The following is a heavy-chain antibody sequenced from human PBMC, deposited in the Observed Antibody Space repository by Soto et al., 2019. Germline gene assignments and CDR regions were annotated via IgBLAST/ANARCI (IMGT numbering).Heavy chain of an antibody. CDR3: ARGVGASPPRY. CDR2: IYDSGSP. D-gene: IGHD1-26*01. Sequence: QVQLQESGPGQVKPSETLSLKCTISGGSISVYYWSWIRQPPGQALEWFGYIYDSGSPYYNPSLRRLVLISPDTSKNQISLELTSATAADTAVYYCARGVGASPPRYWGRGTLVTASS. V-gene: IGHV4-59*08. J-gene: IGHJ4*02. CDR1: GGSISVYY.